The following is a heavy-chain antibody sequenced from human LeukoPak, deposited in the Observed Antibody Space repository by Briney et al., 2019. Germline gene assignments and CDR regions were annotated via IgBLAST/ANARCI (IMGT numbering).Heavy chain of an antibody. J-gene: IGHJ4*02. V-gene: IGHV1-18*01. CDR1: GYTFTSYG. CDR2: ISAYNGNT. D-gene: IGHD6-19*01. CDR3: ARVPGPYSSGWPYFDY. Sequence: ASVKVSCKASGYTFTSYGISWVRQAPGQGLEWMGCISAYNGNTNYAQKLQGRVTMTTDTSTSTACMELRSLRSDDTAVYYCARVPGPYSSGWPYFDYWGQGTLVTVSS.